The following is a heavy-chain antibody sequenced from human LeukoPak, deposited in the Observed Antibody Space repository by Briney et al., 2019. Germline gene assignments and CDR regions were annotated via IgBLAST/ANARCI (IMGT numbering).Heavy chain of an antibody. D-gene: IGHD3-16*01. CDR2: LSFDGAHK. J-gene: IGHJ4*02. V-gene: IGHV3-30*04. Sequence: GGSLRLSCAASGFTFRHYAVHWVRQAPGRGLEWVAVLSFDGAHKYYAESVKGRFTISKDNSNNTLFLQMDSLRLEDTALYYCVRARAGGLDYWGQGTLVSVSS. CDR1: GFTFRHYA. CDR3: VRARAGGLDY.